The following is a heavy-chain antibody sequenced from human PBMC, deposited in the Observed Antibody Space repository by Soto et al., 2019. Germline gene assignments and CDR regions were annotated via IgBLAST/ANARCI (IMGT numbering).Heavy chain of an antibody. CDR3: ASPWYPRAPYYYYYMDV. CDR1: GGSISSSSYY. Sequence: PSETLSLTCTVSGGSISSSSYYWGWIRQPPGKGLEWIGSIYYSGSTYYNPSLKSRVTISVDTSKNQFSLKLSSVTAADTAVYYCASPWYPRAPYYYYYMDVWGKGTTVTVSS. J-gene: IGHJ6*03. CDR2: IYYSGST. V-gene: IGHV4-39*07. D-gene: IGHD6-13*01.